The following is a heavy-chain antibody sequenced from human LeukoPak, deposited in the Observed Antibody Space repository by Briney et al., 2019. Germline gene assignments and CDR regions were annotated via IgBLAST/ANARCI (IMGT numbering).Heavy chain of an antibody. V-gene: IGHV3-11*05. Sequence: GGSLRLSCAASGFTFSDSYMSWIRQAPGKGLEWVPYSSSSGSNTYTNYVDSVKGRFTVSRDNAKNSLYLQMNSLRAEDTAVYYCVRGYTYGSYWGQGALVTVSS. J-gene: IGHJ4*02. CDR1: GFTFSDSY. CDR2: SSSSGSNTYT. CDR3: VRGYTYGSY. D-gene: IGHD3-10*01.